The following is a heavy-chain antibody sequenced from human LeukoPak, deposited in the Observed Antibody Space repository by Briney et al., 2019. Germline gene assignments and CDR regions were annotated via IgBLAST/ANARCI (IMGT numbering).Heavy chain of an antibody. J-gene: IGHJ4*02. D-gene: IGHD3-16*02. CDR1: GYTFTSYY. Sequence: ASVKVSCKASGYTFTSYYMHWVRQAPGQGLEWVGIINPSGGSTSYAQKFQGRVTMTRDTSTSTVYMELSSLRSEDTAVYYCAAEELSFRFDYWGQGTLVTVSS. CDR3: AAEELSFRFDY. CDR2: INPSGGST. V-gene: IGHV1-46*01.